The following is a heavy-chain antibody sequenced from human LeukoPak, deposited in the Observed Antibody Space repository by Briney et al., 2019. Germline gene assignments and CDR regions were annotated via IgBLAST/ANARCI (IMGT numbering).Heavy chain of an antibody. J-gene: IGHJ4*02. D-gene: IGHD5-12*01. Sequence: GASVKVSCKASGYTFTGYYMHWVRQAPGQGLEWMGWINPNSGGTNYAQKFQGRVTMTRDTSISTAYMELSRLSSDDTAVYYCARDNSGYDYPHDYWGQGTLVTVSS. V-gene: IGHV1-2*02. CDR3: ARDNSGYDYPHDY. CDR1: GYTFTGYY. CDR2: INPNSGGT.